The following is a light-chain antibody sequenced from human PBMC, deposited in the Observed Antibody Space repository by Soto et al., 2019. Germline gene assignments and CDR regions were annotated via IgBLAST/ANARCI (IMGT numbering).Light chain of an antibody. Sequence: EIVLTQSPGTLSLSPGERATLSCRASQSVSSNNLAWYQQRPGQAPRVVIYGASTRATGIPERFSGSGSGTDFTLTISRLEPEDFAVYYCQQYGGSLTFGGGTKVDIK. CDR2: GAS. V-gene: IGKV3-20*01. CDR3: QQYGGSLT. CDR1: QSVSSNN. J-gene: IGKJ4*01.